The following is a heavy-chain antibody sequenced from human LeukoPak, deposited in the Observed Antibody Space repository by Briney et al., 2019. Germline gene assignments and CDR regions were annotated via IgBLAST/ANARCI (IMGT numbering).Heavy chain of an antibody. CDR2: ISGSGGST. CDR1: GFTFSSYA. V-gene: IGHV3-23*01. J-gene: IGHJ5*02. Sequence: PGGSLRLFCAASGFTFSSYAMSWVRQAPGKGLEWVSAISGSGGSTYYADSVKGRFTISRDNSKNTLYLQMNSLRAEDTAVYYCAKGRLNCVEKNWFDPWGQGTLVTVSS. CDR3: AKGRLNCVEKNWFDP. D-gene: IGHD1-20*01.